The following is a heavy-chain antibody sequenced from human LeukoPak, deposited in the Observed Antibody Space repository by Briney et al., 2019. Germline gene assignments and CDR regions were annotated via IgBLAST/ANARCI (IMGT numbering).Heavy chain of an antibody. CDR3: TRVGYIDEGIDY. V-gene: IGHV3-48*04. CDR2: ISSLGSTI. CDR1: GFTFSTYS. D-gene: IGHD5-24*01. J-gene: IGHJ4*02. Sequence: GGSLRLSCAASGFTFSTYSMNWVRQAPGKGLEWVSYISSLGSTIYYADSVKGRFTISRDNAKNSLYLQMNSLRAEDTAIYYCTRVGYIDEGIDYWGQGTLVTVSS.